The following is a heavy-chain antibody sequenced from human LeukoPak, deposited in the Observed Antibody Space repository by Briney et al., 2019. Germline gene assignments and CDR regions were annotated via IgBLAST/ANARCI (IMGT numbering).Heavy chain of an antibody. Sequence: SETLSFTCTVSGGSISSHYWSWIRQPPGKGLEWIGYIYYSGSTNYNPSLKSRATISVDTSKNQFSLKLSSVTAADTAVCYCARAKRYYGSGSYDYWGQGTLVTVSS. CDR2: IYYSGST. CDR3: ARAKRYYGSGSYDY. J-gene: IGHJ4*02. V-gene: IGHV4-59*11. CDR1: GGSISSHY. D-gene: IGHD3-10*01.